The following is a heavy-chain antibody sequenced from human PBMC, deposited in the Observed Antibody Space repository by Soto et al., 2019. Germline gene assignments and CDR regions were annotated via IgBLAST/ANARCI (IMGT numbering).Heavy chain of an antibody. CDR2: IYYSGST. CDR3: ARGRTPSPIVATISAYYYYMDV. J-gene: IGHJ6*03. V-gene: IGHV4-59*01. D-gene: IGHD5-12*01. Sequence: SETLSLTCTVSGGSISSYYWSWIRQPPGKGLEWIGYIYYSGSTNYNPSLKSRVTISVDTSKNQFSLKLSSVTAADTAVYYCARGRTPSPIVATISAYYYYMDVWGKGTTVTVSS. CDR1: GGSISSYY.